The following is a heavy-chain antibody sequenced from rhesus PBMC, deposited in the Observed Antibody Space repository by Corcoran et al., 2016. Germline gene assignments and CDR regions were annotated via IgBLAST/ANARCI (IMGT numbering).Heavy chain of an antibody. CDR2: ISGSDGTT. J-gene: IGHJ4*01. D-gene: IGHD1-38*01. V-gene: IGHV4-173*01. Sequence: QLQLQESGPGLVKPSETLSLTCAVSGGSISSNLWSWLRQPPGKGLGWIGGISGSDGTTDSNPSLNIRVTISPNTSKTQFSLKLNSVTAADTAVYYCSRGDTWTDFLYWGQGVLVTVSS. CDR1: GGSISSNL. CDR3: SRGDTWTDFLY.